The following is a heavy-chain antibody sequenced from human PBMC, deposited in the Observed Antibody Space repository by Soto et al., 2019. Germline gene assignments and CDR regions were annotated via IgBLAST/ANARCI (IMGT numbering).Heavy chain of an antibody. D-gene: IGHD3-22*01. CDR2: ISSSGSTI. CDR3: ARDETIRYYDSSGFGYFDY. J-gene: IGHJ4*02. CDR1: GFTFSDYY. V-gene: IGHV3-11*01. Sequence: LRLSCAASGFTFSDYYMSWIRQAPGKGLEWVSYISSSGSTIYYADSVRGRFTISRDNAKNSLYLQMNSLRAEDTAVYYCARDETIRYYDSSGFGYFDYWGQGTLVTVSS.